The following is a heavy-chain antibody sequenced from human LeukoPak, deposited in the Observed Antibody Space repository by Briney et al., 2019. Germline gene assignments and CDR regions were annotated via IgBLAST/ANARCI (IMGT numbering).Heavy chain of an antibody. J-gene: IGHJ5*02. V-gene: IGHV4-59*08. D-gene: IGHD2-2*01. CDR2: IYTTGTT. CDR1: GASISTYY. Sequence: PSETLSLTCSVSGASISTYYWSWIRQPPGKGLEWIGNIYTTGTTYYNPSLKSRVNISVDKSKNQFSLTLNSVTAADTAVYYCARHMLASWPVPFDPWGQGTLVTVSS. CDR3: ARHMLASWPVPFDP.